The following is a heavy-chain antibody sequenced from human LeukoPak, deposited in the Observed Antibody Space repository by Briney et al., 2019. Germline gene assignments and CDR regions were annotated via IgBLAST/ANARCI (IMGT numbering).Heavy chain of an antibody. CDR3: AIRVYCSGGSCYSIFGAFDI. D-gene: IGHD2-15*01. Sequence: ASVKVSCKASGGTFSSYAIRWVRQAPGQGLEWMGGIIPIFGTANYAQKFQGRVTITTDESTSTAYLELSSLRSEDTAVYYCAIRVYCSGGSCYSIFGAFDIWGQGTMVTVSS. J-gene: IGHJ3*02. CDR2: IIPIFGTA. V-gene: IGHV1-69*05. CDR1: GGTFSSYA.